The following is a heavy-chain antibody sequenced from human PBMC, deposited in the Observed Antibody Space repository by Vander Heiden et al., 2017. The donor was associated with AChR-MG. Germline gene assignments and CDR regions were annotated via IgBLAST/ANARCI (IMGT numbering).Heavy chain of an antibody. CDR3: AKSSRLGAYYYYLDV. CDR2: IGGSGDST. CDR1: EFTFRTSA. Sequence: EGQLWESGGGLVQLGGSLRLPCPASEFTFRTSAMSWVRQAPGKGLEWVSTIGGSGDSTHYADSVKGRFTISRDNAKNTLYLQMNSLRDEDTAIYYCAKSSRLGAYYYYLDVWGKGTTVTVSS. D-gene: IGHD3-16*01. J-gene: IGHJ6*03. V-gene: IGHV3-23*01.